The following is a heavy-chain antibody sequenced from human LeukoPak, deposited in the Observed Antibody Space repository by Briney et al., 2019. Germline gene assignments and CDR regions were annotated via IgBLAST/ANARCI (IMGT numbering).Heavy chain of an antibody. Sequence: GGSLRLSCAVSGFTFSGYWMHWVRQAPGKGLEWVSRINPDGGITNYADSVKGRFTISRDNAENTVHLLMNSLRGDDTAVYYCVRGAVGTGVWFDPWGQGTLVTVSS. V-gene: IGHV3-74*01. D-gene: IGHD1-26*01. CDR1: GFTFSGYW. CDR2: INPDGGIT. CDR3: VRGAVGTGVWFDP. J-gene: IGHJ5*02.